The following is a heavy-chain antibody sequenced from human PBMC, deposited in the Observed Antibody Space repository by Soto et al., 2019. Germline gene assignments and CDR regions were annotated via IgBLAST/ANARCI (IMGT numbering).Heavy chain of an antibody. J-gene: IGHJ6*02. CDR3: ARGHITIFGVVILYYYYGMDV. Sequence: ASVNVSCKASGYTFTGYYMHWVRQAPGQGLEWMGWINPNSGGTNYAQKFQGRVTMTRDTSISTAYMELSRLRSDDTAVYYCARGHITIFGVVILYYYYGMDVWGQGTTVTVSS. D-gene: IGHD3-3*01. CDR2: INPNSGGT. V-gene: IGHV1-2*02. CDR1: GYTFTGYY.